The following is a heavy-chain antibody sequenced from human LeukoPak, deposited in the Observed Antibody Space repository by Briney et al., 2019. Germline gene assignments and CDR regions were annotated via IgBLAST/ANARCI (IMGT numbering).Heavy chain of an antibody. CDR2: ISWDGGSI. J-gene: IGHJ4*02. CDR1: GFTFSSYA. Sequence: GGSLRLSCAASGFTFSSYAMSWVRQAPGKGLEWVSLISWDGGSIYYADSVKGRFTISRDNSKNSLYLQMNSLRAEDTALYYCAKVSPGYSYGLDYWGQGTLVTVSS. CDR3: AKVSPGYSYGLDY. D-gene: IGHD5-18*01. V-gene: IGHV3-43D*04.